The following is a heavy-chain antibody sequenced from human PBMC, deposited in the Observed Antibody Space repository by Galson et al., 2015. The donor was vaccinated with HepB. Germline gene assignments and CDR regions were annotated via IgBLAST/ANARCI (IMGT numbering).Heavy chain of an antibody. CDR3: AKEGDIVATITAPDD. CDR2: ISGSGGST. V-gene: IGHV3-23*01. CDR1: GFTFSSYA. J-gene: IGHJ4*02. Sequence: SLRLSCAASGFTFSSYAMSWVRQAPGKGLEWVSSISGSGGSTYYADSVKGRFTISRDTSKNTLYLQMNSLSAEDTAVYYCAKEGDIVATITAPDDWGQGTLVTVSS. D-gene: IGHD5-12*01.